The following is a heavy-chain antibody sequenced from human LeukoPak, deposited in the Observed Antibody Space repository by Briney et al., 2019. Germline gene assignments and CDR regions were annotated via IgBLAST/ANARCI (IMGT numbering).Heavy chain of an antibody. Sequence: SETLSLTCAVSGGSISSGGYYWSWIRQHPGKGLEWLVYIYYSGSTYYNPSLKSRVTISVATSKNQFSLKLSSVTAADTAVYYCARMSIYDSSGYYSNLFDYWGQGTLVTVSS. D-gene: IGHD3-22*01. CDR3: ARMSIYDSSGYYSNLFDY. CDR1: GGSISSGGYY. V-gene: IGHV4-31*11. CDR2: IYYSGST. J-gene: IGHJ4*02.